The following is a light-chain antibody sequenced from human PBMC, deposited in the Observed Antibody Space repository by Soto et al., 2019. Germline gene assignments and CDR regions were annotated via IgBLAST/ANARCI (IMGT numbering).Light chain of an antibody. V-gene: IGKV3-20*01. CDR3: QKYDDDTPT. CDR2: GAS. Sequence: EIVFTQSPGTLSLSPGERATLSCRASQSLSNNIYLAWYQQKPGQAPRILIYGASSRETGIPNRFSGSGAGTEFTRTISSLQPEDVETDYCQKYDDDTPTFGQGTKVDIK. J-gene: IGKJ1*01. CDR1: QSLSNNIY.